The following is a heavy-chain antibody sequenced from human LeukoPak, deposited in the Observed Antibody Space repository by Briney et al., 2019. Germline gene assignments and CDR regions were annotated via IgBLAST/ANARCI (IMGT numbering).Heavy chain of an antibody. D-gene: IGHD4-17*01. J-gene: IGHJ4*02. Sequence: KFQGRVTITRDTSASTAYMELSSLRSEDTAVYYCARGRPGYGDYVVWGQGTLVTVSS. CDR3: ARGRPGYGDYVV. V-gene: IGHV1-3*01.